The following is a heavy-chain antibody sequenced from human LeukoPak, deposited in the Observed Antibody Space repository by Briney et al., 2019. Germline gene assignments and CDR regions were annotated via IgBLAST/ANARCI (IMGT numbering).Heavy chain of an antibody. CDR3: LKVDPWGAFDI. J-gene: IGHJ3*02. Sequence: SETLSLICTVSGGSISSYYWSWIRQPPGKGLEWIGYIYYSGSTNYNPSLKSRVTISVDTSKNQFSLKLSSVTAADTAVYYCLKVDPWGAFDIWGQGTMVTVSS. CDR1: GGSISSYY. CDR2: IYYSGST. D-gene: IGHD7-27*01. V-gene: IGHV4-59*01.